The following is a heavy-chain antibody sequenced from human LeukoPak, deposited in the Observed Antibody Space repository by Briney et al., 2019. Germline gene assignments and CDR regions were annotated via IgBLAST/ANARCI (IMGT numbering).Heavy chain of an antibody. CDR1: LRTYKSCA. CDR3: VRDSALIGYYLTY. V-gene: IGHV1-69*04. CDR2: IIPILGIA. D-gene: IGHD3-22*01. Sequence: SVKLFYSVSLRTYKSCAHICAPQAPGQGLEWMGRIIPILGIANYAQKFQGRVTITADKSTSTAYMELSSLRSEDTAVYYCVRDSALIGYYLTYCSQGTLVTVSS. J-gene: IGHJ4*02.